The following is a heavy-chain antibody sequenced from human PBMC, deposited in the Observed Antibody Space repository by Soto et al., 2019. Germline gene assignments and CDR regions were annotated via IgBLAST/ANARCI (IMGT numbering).Heavy chain of an antibody. CDR3: ARVAGYRYGIDY. CDR1: GYTFTSYD. CDR2: MNPNSGNT. Sequence: QVQLVQSGAEVQKPGASVKVSCKASGYTFTSYDINWVRQATGQVLEWLGWMNPNSGNTGSAQKFQGRVTMTRNTSISTADMERSSLRSEDTAVYYCARVAGYRYGIDYLGQGTLVTVSS. J-gene: IGHJ4*02. V-gene: IGHV1-8*01. D-gene: IGHD5-18*01.